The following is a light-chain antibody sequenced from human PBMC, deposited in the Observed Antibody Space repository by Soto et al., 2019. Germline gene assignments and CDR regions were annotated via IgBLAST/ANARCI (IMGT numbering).Light chain of an antibody. CDR2: DVS. Sequence: QSALTQPRSVSGSPGQSVTISCTGTNSDIGNYNFVSWYQQHPGKAPKVMIYDVSKRPSGVPDRFSGSKSGNTASLTISGLQAEDEADYYCCSYAGSTTPHVFGTGTKLTVL. V-gene: IGLV2-11*01. J-gene: IGLJ1*01. CDR1: NSDIGNYNF. CDR3: CSYAGSTTPHV.